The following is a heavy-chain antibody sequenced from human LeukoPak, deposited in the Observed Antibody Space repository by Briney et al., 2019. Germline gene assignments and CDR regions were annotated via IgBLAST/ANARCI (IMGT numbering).Heavy chain of an antibody. CDR3: ARGERWLLPPTDY. CDR1: GFAFNTYS. Sequence: GGSLRLSCAASGFAFNTYSMNWVRQAPGKGLEWVSFIFSSSTYIYYTDSVKGRFTISRDNARNSLYLQMNSLRADDTAVYYCARGERWLLPPTDYWGQGTLVTVSS. CDR2: IFSSSTYI. J-gene: IGHJ4*02. D-gene: IGHD5-24*01. V-gene: IGHV3-21*01.